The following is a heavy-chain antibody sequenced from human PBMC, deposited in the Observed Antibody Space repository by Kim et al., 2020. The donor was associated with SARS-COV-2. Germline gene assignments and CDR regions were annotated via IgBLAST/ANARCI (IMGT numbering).Heavy chain of an antibody. CDR1: GFTFSSYA. D-gene: IGHD3-22*01. J-gene: IGHJ6*02. V-gene: IGHV3-30*04. Sequence: GGSLRLSCAASGFTFSSYAMHWVRQAPGKGLEWVAVISYDGSNKYYADSVKGRFTISRDNSKNTLYLQMNSLRAEDTAVYYCARDQPYYDSSGYMDYGMDVWGQGTTVTVSS. CDR3: ARDQPYYDSSGYMDYGMDV. CDR2: ISYDGSNK.